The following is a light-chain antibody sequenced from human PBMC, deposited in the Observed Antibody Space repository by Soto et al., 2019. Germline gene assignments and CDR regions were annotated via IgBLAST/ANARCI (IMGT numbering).Light chain of an antibody. CDR2: AAS. Sequence: DIQLTQSPSFLSASVGDRVTITCRASQGISSYLAWYQQKPGKAPKLLIYAASTLQSGVPSRFSGSGSGTQFTLTFSSLQPEDFATYYCQQLNSYPVTFGQGTKVEIK. CDR1: QGISSY. CDR3: QQLNSYPVT. J-gene: IGKJ1*01. V-gene: IGKV1-9*01.